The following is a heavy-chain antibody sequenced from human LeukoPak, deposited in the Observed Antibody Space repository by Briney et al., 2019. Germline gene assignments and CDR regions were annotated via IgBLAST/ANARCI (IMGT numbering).Heavy chain of an antibody. V-gene: IGHV1-18*01. D-gene: IGHD3-22*01. CDR2: ISAYNGNT. CDR1: GYTFTSYG. Sequence: ASVKVSCKASGYTFTSYGISWVRQAPGQGLEWMGWISAYNGNTNYAQKLQCRVTMTTDTSTSTAYMELRSLRSDDTAVYYCARVRYYDSSGYYPHFDYWGQGTLVTVSS. J-gene: IGHJ4*02. CDR3: ARVRYYDSSGYYPHFDY.